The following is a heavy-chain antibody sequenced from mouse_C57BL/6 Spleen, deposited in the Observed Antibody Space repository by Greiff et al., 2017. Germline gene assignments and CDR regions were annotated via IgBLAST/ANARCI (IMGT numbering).Heavy chain of an antibody. CDR2: IWSGGST. CDR1: GFSLTSYG. CDR3: ARVVDDYFACFAY. D-gene: IGHD2-3*01. V-gene: IGHV2-2*01. Sequence: QVQLQQSGPGLVQPSQSLSITCTVSGFSLTSYGVNWVRQSPGKGLEWMGVIWSGGSTDYNAAFISRLSISKDNSKNQVFFKMNSPQADDAAIYYCARVVDDYFACFAYWGQGTLVTVSS. J-gene: IGHJ3*01.